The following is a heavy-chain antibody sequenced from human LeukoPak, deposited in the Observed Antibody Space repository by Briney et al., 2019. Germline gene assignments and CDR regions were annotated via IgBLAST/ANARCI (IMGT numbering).Heavy chain of an antibody. CDR1: GFTFSNYV. J-gene: IGHJ6*04. CDR3: AELGITMIGGV. D-gene: IGHD3-10*02. CDR2: ISHDGSNR. V-gene: IGHV3-30*18. Sequence: GGSLRLSCAASGFTFSNYVMHWVRQAPGKGLEWVALISHDGSNRYNADSLKGRFTISRDNSKNTVFLQMNSLRAEDTAVYYCAELGITMIGGVWGKGTTVTISS.